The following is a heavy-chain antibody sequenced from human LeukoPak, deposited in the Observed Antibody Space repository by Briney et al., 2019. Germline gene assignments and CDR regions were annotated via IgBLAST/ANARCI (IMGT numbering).Heavy chain of an antibody. V-gene: IGHV4-34*01. CDR1: SGSITSDY. Sequence: PSETLSLTCSVSSGSITSDYWSWIRQPPGKGLEWIGEINHSGSTNYNPSLKSRVTISVDTSRNQFSLKLSSVTAADTAVYYCATGIAAEIDYWGQGTLVTVSS. CDR2: INHSGST. CDR3: ATGIAAEIDY. J-gene: IGHJ4*02. D-gene: IGHD6-13*01.